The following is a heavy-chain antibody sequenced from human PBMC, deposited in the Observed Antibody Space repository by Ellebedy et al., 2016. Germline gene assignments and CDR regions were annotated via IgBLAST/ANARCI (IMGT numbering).Heavy chain of an antibody. D-gene: IGHD4-17*01. J-gene: IGHJ4*02. Sequence: GESLKISXAPSGLTVSSFFMGWVRQAPGKGLEWVSTMRGDGAKTHLADSVKGRFTISRDNSRYTLYLQMDSLRAADTAVYYCYYGHYSGYWGQGTLVTVSS. CDR2: MRGDGAKT. V-gene: IGHV3-23*01. CDR3: YYGHYSGY. CDR1: GLTVSSFF.